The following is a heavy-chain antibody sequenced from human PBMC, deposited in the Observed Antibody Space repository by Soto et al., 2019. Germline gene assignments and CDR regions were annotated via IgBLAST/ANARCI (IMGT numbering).Heavy chain of an antibody. CDR2: IIPIFGTA. CDR1: GGTFSNYA. Sequence: GASVKVSCKASGGTFSNYAISWVRQAPGQGLEWMGGIIPIFGTANYAQKFQGRVTITADKSTSTAYMELSSLRSEDTAVYYCARSRYCSSTSCYFDWRLDGMDVWGQGTTVTVSS. J-gene: IGHJ6*02. D-gene: IGHD2-2*01. V-gene: IGHV1-69*06. CDR3: ARSRYCSSTSCYFDWRLDGMDV.